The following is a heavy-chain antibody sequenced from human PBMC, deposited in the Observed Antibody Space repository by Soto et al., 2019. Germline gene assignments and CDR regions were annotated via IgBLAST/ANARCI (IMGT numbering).Heavy chain of an antibody. D-gene: IGHD5-18*01. V-gene: IGHV4-31*03. J-gene: IGHJ4*02. CDR2: IYYSGST. Sequence: SETLSLTCTVSGVSISTGGHYWNWIRQHPGKGLEWIGYIYYSGSTYYNPSLKSRVTISVDTSQNQFSLKLTSVTAADTAVYFCARNVDTAVINGPYFDYWGQGAQVTVSS. CDR1: GVSISTGGHY. CDR3: ARNVDTAVINGPYFDY.